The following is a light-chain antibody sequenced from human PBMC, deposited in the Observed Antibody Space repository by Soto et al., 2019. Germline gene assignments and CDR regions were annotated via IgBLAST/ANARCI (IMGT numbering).Light chain of an antibody. V-gene: IGKV3-20*01. CDR1: QSVSNNY. CDR2: GAS. Sequence: VVLTQSPGTLSLSPGERATLSCRASQSVSNNYLAWYQQKPGQAPRLLIYGASNRATGIPDRFSGSGSGTDFTLTISRLEPEDFAVYYCQQYGSSGTFGQGSKADIK. CDR3: QQYGSSGT. J-gene: IGKJ1*01.